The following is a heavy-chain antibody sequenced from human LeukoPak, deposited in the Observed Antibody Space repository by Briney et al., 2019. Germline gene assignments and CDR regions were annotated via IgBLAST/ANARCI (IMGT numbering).Heavy chain of an antibody. CDR2: IWYDGSNK. CDR1: GFTFSDYG. Sequence: PGGSLRLSCAASGFTFSDYGMHWVRQAPGKGLEWVAVIWYDGSNKYYADSVKGRFTISRDNSRNTLYLQMNSLRGEDTAVYYCGRGPPTYSDYWGQGTLVTVSS. V-gene: IGHV3-33*01. J-gene: IGHJ4*02. CDR3: GRGPPTYSDY.